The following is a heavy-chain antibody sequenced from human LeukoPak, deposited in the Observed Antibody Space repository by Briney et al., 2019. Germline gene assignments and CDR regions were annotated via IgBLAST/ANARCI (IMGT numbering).Heavy chain of an antibody. CDR2: MNPNSGNT. D-gene: IGHD2-2*01. CDR3: ARVGYCSSTSCSNYYYYGMDV. J-gene: IGHJ6*02. CDR1: GYTFTSYD. V-gene: IGHV1-8*01. Sequence: ASVTVSFKASGYTFTSYDINWVRQATGQGLEWMGWMNPNSGNTGYAQKFQGRVTMTRNTSISTAYMELSSLRSEDTAVYYCARVGYCSSTSCSNYYYYGMDVWGQGTTVTVSS.